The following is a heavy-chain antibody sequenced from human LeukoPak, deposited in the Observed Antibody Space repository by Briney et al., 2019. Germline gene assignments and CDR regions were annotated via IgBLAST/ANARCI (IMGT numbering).Heavy chain of an antibody. D-gene: IGHD6-13*01. J-gene: IGHJ6*03. Sequence: GGSLRLSCAASGFTFSSYWMHWVRQAPGKGLVWVSRINSDGSSTSYADSVKGRFTISRDNSKNTLYLQMNSLRAEDTAVYYCAKAQQLALGGYYYMDVWGKGTTVTVSS. CDR1: GFTFSSYW. CDR3: AKAQQLALGGYYYMDV. CDR2: INSDGSST. V-gene: IGHV3-74*01.